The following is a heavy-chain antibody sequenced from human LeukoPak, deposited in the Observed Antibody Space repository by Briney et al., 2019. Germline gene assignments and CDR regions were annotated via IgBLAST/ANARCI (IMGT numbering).Heavy chain of an antibody. Sequence: ASVKVSCKASGYTFTSYDINWVRQATGQGLEWMGWMNPNSGNTGYAQKFQGRVTMTRNTSISTAYMELSSLRSDDTAVYYCARNHWGVGRAAGNYYYYMDVWGKGTTVTVSS. V-gene: IGHV1-8*01. CDR3: ARNHWGVGRAAGNYYYYMDV. J-gene: IGHJ6*03. CDR2: MNPNSGNT. CDR1: GYTFTSYD. D-gene: IGHD6-13*01.